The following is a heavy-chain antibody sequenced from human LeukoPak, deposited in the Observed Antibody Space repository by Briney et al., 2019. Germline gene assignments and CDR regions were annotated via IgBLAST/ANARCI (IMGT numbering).Heavy chain of an antibody. CDR2: ISSSGSTT. Sequence: GGSLRLSCAASGFTFSDYYMSWIRQAPGKGLEWVSYISSSGSTTYYADSVKGRFTISRDNAKNSLYLQMNSLRAEDTAVYYCARVTEDYYYYYYMDVWGKGTTVTVSS. CDR1: GFTFSDYY. V-gene: IGHV3-11*01. J-gene: IGHJ6*03. CDR3: ARVTEDYYYYYYMDV.